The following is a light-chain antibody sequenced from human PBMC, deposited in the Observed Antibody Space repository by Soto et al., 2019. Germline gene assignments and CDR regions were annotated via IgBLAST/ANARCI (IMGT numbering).Light chain of an antibody. CDR2: DVS. CDR3: SSYTSSSTVV. Sequence: QSVLTQPASVSGSPGQSITIPCTGTSSDVGGYDYVSWYQQHPGKAPKLMIYDVSTRPLGVSNRFSGSKSGNTASLTISGLQAEDEADYYCSSYTSSSTVVFGGGTKVTVL. J-gene: IGLJ2*01. V-gene: IGLV2-14*03. CDR1: SSDVGGYDY.